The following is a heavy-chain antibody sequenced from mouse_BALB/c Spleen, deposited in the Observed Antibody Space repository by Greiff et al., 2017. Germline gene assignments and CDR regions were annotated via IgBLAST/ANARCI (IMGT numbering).Heavy chain of an antibody. Sequence: VQLQQPGAELVRPGASVKLSCKASGYTFTSYWINWVKQRPGQGLEWIGNIYPSDSYTNYNQKFKDKATLTVDKSSSTAYMQLSSPTSEDSAVYYCTRDGDYRFDYWGQGTTLTVSS. V-gene: IGHV1-69*02. J-gene: IGHJ2*01. CDR3: TRDGDYRFDY. D-gene: IGHD2-14*01. CDR1: GYTFTSYW. CDR2: IYPSDSYT.